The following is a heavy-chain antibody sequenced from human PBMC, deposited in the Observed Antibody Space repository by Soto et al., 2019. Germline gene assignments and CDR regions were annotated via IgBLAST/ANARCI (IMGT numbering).Heavy chain of an antibody. CDR1: GNTFTYRY. V-gene: IGHV1-45*02. J-gene: IGHJ4*02. D-gene: IGHD1-26*01. CDR3: ASGGAGSGPFTWELPDH. CDR2: ITTFNGDV. Sequence: QMQLVQSGAEGKETGSSVTVSCKALGNTFTYRYLHWVRQAPGPALEWMGWITTFNGDVHYEQRFQERVTITRDRSINTPYMQMSSLRSEDTAMYFCASGGAGSGPFTWELPDHWGQGTLVTVSS.